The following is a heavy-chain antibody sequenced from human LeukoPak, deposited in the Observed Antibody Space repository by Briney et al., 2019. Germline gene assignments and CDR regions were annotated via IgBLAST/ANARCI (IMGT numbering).Heavy chain of an antibody. CDR2: INHSGST. V-gene: IGHV4-34*01. D-gene: IGHD2-21*02. Sequence: KPSETLSLTCAVYGGSFSGYYWSWIRQPPGKGLEWIGEINHSGSTNYNPSLKSRVTISVDTSKNQFSLKLSSVTAADAAVYYCARGLSAIVHWGRGTLVTVSS. J-gene: IGHJ4*02. CDR1: GGSFSGYY. CDR3: ARGLSAIVH.